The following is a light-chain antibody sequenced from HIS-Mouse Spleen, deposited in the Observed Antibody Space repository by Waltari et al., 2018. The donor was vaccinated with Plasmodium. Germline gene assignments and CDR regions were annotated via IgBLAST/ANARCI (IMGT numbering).Light chain of an antibody. CDR2: GAS. V-gene: IGKV3-20*01. CDR3: QQYGSSYT. Sequence: DIVLTQSPGTLSLSPGERATLSCRASQSVSSSYLAWYQQTPGQAPRLLIDGASSRATGIPDRFSGRGAGTDFTRNISRLEPEDFAVYYGQQYGSSYTFGQGTKLEIK. CDR1: QSVSSSY. J-gene: IGKJ2*01.